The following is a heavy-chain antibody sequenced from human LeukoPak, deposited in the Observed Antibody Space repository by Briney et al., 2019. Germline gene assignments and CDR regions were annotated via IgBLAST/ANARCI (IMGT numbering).Heavy chain of an antibody. D-gene: IGHD4-17*01. CDR3: ARLSATVTTIFDY. CDR1: GGSISNYY. Sequence: SETLSHTCTVSGGSISNYYWSWIRQPPGKGLEWIGYISYSGSTNYNPSLKSRVTISVDTSKNQFSLKLSSVTAADTAVYYCARLSATVTTIFDYWGQGTLVTVSS. V-gene: IGHV4-59*01. CDR2: ISYSGST. J-gene: IGHJ4*02.